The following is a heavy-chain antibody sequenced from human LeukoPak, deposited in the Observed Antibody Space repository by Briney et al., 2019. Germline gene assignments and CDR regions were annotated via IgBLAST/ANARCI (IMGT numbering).Heavy chain of an antibody. D-gene: IGHD3-10*01. CDR2: IKSKTDGGTT. Sequence: GGSLRLSCAASGLTFSNAWMSWVRQAPGKGLEWVGRIKSKTDGGTTDYAAPVKGRFTISRDDSKNTLYLQMNSLKTEDTAVYYCTTIWFGELFRNGPDYWGQGTLVTVSS. CDR1: GLTFSNAW. J-gene: IGHJ4*02. V-gene: IGHV3-15*01. CDR3: TTIWFGELFRNGPDY.